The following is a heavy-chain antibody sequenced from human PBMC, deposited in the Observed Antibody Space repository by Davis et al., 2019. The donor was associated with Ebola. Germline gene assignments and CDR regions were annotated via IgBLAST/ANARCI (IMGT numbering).Heavy chain of an antibody. CDR2: ISDDVGTP. D-gene: IGHD5-12*01. V-gene: IGHV3-23*01. CDR1: GFTFSNYD. J-gene: IGHJ5*02. Sequence: GESLKISCAASGFTFSNYDMTWVRQAPGKGLEWVSTISDDVGTPYYADSVKGRFTISRDNSKNTLYLQMSGLRAEDTAVYYCAKSPNSGYSNNNWLDPWGQGTLVTVSS. CDR3: AKSPNSGYSNNNWLDP.